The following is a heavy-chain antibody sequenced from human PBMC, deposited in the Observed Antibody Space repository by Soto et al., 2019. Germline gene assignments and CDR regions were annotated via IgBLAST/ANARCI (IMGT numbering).Heavy chain of an antibody. CDR3: AKLEDIVVVVAATD. D-gene: IGHD2-15*01. Sequence: GGSLRLSCAASGFTFSSYAMSWVRQAPGKGLEWVSAISGSGGSTYYADSVKGRFTISRDNSKNTLYLQMNSLRAEDTAVYYCAKLEDIVVVVAATDWGQGTLVTVSS. CDR2: ISGSGGST. J-gene: IGHJ4*02. CDR1: GFTFSSYA. V-gene: IGHV3-23*01.